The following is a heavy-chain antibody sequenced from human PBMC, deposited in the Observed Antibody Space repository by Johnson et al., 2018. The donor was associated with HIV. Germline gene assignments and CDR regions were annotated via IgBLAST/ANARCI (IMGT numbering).Heavy chain of an antibody. CDR2: IDSGGTT. CDR3: ARAVTPFGDWEAFDI. J-gene: IGHJ3*02. Sequence: VLLVESGGGLVQPGGSLRLSCAASGFTFSSYAINWVRQAPGKGLEWVSAIDSGGTTYYAGSVKGRFTISRDNSKNTLYLQMNSLRAEDTAVYYCARAVTPFGDWEAFDIWGQGTMATVSS. D-gene: IGHD1-26*01. V-gene: IGHV3-66*01. CDR1: GFTFSSYA.